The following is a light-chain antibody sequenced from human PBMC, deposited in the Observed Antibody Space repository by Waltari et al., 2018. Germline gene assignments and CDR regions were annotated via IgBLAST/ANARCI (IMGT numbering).Light chain of an antibody. J-gene: IGLJ1*01. V-gene: IGLV1-47*01. CDR1: HSNLASNS. Sequence: QSVLTQPPSASETPGQRVTLPCSGSHSNLASNSPYWYQQPPGSAPNLLIYRNNPRPSGVPDRFSASKYGTLASLVISGLRSEDEGVYYCASWDESHYVFGGGTTVTVL. CDR2: RNN. CDR3: ASWDESHYV.